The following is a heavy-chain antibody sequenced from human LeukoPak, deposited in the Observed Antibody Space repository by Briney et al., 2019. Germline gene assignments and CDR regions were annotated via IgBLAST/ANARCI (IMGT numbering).Heavy chain of an antibody. CDR1: GGTFSSYA. J-gene: IGHJ4*02. Sequence: SVKVSCNASGGTFSSYAISWVRQAPGQGLEWMGGIIPTFGTAKYAQKFQGRVTITADESTSTAYMELSSLRSEDTAVYYCARGRCSSTSCYSDYWGQGTLVTVSS. CDR3: ARGRCSSTSCYSDY. D-gene: IGHD2-2*01. CDR2: IIPTFGTA. V-gene: IGHV1-69*01.